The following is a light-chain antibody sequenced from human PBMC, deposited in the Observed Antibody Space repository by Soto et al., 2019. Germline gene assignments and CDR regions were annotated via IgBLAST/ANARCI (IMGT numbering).Light chain of an antibody. CDR3: AAWDDSLYGRV. Sequence: QSVLTQPPSASGTPGQRVTISCSGSSSNIGANTVNWYQQLPGTAPKLLISNNDQRPSGVPDRFSGSKSGTLASLDISGLQSEDDADYYCAAWDDSLYGRVFGSGTKLTVL. V-gene: IGLV1-44*01. CDR2: NND. J-gene: IGLJ1*01. CDR1: SSNIGANT.